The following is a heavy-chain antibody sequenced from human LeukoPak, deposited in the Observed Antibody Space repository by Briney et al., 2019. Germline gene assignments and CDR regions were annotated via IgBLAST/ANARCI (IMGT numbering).Heavy chain of an antibody. CDR3: ARDLLGYCSSTSCYYRASAFDP. J-gene: IGHJ5*02. D-gene: IGHD2-2*03. V-gene: IGHV1-69*10. Sequence: SVKVSCKASGGTFSSYAISWVRQAPGQGLEWMGGIIPIFGIANYAQKFQGRVTITADKSTSTAYMELSSLRSEDTAVYYCARDLLGYCSSTSCYYRASAFDPWGQGTLVTVSS. CDR2: IIPIFGIA. CDR1: GGTFSSYA.